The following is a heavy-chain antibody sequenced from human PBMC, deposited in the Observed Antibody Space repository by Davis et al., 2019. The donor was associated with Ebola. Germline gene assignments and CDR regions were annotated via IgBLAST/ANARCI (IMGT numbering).Heavy chain of an antibody. D-gene: IGHD1-7*01. V-gene: IGHV3-23*01. J-gene: IGHJ4*02. CDR1: GFTFSSYG. CDR3: AKMSAGTYY. CDR2: ISGSGGST. Sequence: GESLKISCAASGFTFSSYGMHWVRQAPGKGLEWVSAISGSGGSTYYADSVKGRFTISRDNSKNTLYLQMNSLRAEDTAVYYCAKMSAGTYYWGQGTLVTVSS.